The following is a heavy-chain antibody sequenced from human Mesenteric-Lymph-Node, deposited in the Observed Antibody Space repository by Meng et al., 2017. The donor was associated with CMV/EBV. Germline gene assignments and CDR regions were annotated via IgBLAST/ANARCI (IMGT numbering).Heavy chain of an antibody. CDR1: GFSFSGYD. D-gene: IGHD6-6*01. CDR3: TRLSSSTWSDP. CDR2: ISSSSSYI. Sequence: GGSLRLSCVASGFSFSGYDMNWVRQAPGKGLEWVSSISSSSSYIYYAESVKGRFTISRDNEKNSVFLQMNSLGAEDTAVYYCTRLSSSTWSDPWGQGTLVTVSS. J-gene: IGHJ5*02. V-gene: IGHV3-21*01.